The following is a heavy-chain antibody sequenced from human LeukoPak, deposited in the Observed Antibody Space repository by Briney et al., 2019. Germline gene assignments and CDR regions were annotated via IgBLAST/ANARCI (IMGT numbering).Heavy chain of an antibody. D-gene: IGHD2-15*01. J-gene: IGHJ6*02. V-gene: IGHV3-53*01. Sequence: PGGSLRLSCAASGFTVSSNYMSWVRQAPGKGLEWVSVIYSGGSTYYSDSVKGRFTISRDNSKNTLYLQMNSLRAEDTAVYYCAREVEYYGMDVWGQGTTVTVSS. CDR3: AREVEYYGMDV. CDR1: GFTVSSNY. CDR2: IYSGGST.